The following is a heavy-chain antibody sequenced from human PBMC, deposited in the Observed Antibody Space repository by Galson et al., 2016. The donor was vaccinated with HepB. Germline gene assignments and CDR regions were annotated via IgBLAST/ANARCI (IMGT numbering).Heavy chain of an antibody. D-gene: IGHD5-18*01. CDR1: GGSITAYY. CDR3: ARSSGRGYSYGYYGMDV. CDR2: FYDTGST. V-gene: IGHV4-59*01. J-gene: IGHJ6*02. Sequence: SETLSLTCTVSGGSITAYYWSWIRQPPGKGLEWIGYFYDTGSTNYNPSLKSRLTTSVDTSKKQFSLKLSSVTAADTAVYYCARSSGRGYSYGYYGMDVWGQGTTVTVSS.